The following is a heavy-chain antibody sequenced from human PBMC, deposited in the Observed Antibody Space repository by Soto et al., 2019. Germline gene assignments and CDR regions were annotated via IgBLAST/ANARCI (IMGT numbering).Heavy chain of an antibody. D-gene: IGHD3-16*02. J-gene: IGHJ3*02. CDR1: GGSFSGYY. Sequence: SETLSLTCAVYGGSFSGYYWSWIRQPPGKGLEWIGEINHSGSTNYNPSLKSRVTISVDTSKNQFSLKLSSVTAADTAVYYCARAYYDYIWGSYRRHDAFDIWGQGTMVTVSS. V-gene: IGHV4-34*01. CDR2: INHSGST. CDR3: ARAYYDYIWGSYRRHDAFDI.